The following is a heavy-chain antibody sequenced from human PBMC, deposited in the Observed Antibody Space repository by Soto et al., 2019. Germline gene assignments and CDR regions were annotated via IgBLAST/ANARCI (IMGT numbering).Heavy chain of an antibody. Sequence: ASVKVSCKASGYTFTSYDINWVRQATGQGLEWMGWMNPNSGNTGYAQKFQGRVTMTRNTSISTAYMELSSLRSEDTAVYYCASMYSSYAGAFDIWGQGTMVTVSS. CDR2: MNPNSGNT. V-gene: IGHV1-8*02. J-gene: IGHJ3*02. D-gene: IGHD6-6*01. CDR1: GYTFTSYD. CDR3: ASMYSSYAGAFDI.